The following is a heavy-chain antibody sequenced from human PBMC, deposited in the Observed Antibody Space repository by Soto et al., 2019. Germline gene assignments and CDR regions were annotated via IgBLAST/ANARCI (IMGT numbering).Heavy chain of an antibody. Sequence: GASVKVSCKASGYTFTSYGISWVRQAPGQGLEWMGWISAYNGNTNYAQKLQGRVTMTTDTSTSTAYMELRSLRSDDTAVYYCARGLYDILTGYRLLYYYGMDVWGQGTTVTVSS. J-gene: IGHJ6*02. V-gene: IGHV1-18*01. CDR2: ISAYNGNT. D-gene: IGHD3-9*01. CDR3: ARGLYDILTGYRLLYYYGMDV. CDR1: GYTFTSYG.